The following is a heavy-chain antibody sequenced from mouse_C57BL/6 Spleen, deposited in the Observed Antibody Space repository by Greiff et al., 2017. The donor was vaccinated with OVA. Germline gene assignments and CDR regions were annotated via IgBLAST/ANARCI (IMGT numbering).Heavy chain of an antibody. Sequence: EVQLQQSGPELVKPGDSVKISCKASGYSFTGYFMNWVMQSHGKSLEWIGRINPYNGDTFYNQKFKGKATLTVDKSSSTAHMELRSLTSEDSAVYYCAREEAIYYDYDEYYFDYWGQGTTLTVSS. J-gene: IGHJ2*01. CDR2: INPYNGDT. CDR3: AREEAIYYDYDEYYFDY. V-gene: IGHV1-20*01. CDR1: GYSFTGYF. D-gene: IGHD2-4*01.